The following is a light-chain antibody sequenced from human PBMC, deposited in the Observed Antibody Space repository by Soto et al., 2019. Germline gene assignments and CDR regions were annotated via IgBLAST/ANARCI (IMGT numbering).Light chain of an antibody. CDR1: QSVSSSY. V-gene: IGKV3-11*01. J-gene: IGKJ5*01. CDR2: DAS. CDR3: QQRSSWPIT. Sequence: EIVLTQSPGTLSLSPGERATLSCGASQSVSSSYLAWHQQKPGQAPRLLIYDASNRATGIPARFSGSGSGTDFTLTISSLEPEDFAVYYCQQRSSWPITFGQGTRLEIK.